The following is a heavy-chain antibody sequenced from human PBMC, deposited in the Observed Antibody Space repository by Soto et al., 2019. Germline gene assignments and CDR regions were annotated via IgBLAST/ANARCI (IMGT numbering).Heavy chain of an antibody. CDR1: GNSFTTYY. D-gene: IGHD3-22*01. J-gene: IGHJ4*02. V-gene: IGHV1-46*01. CDR3: AGLYHYDSSGYYDY. Sequence: ASVKVSCKASGNSFTTYYMHWVRQSPGQGLEWMGIINPIGGRTTYAQKFQGRVTMTRDTSTSTFHMELSSLTSEDTAVYYCAGLYHYDSSGYYDYWGQGTLVTVSS. CDR2: INPIGGRT.